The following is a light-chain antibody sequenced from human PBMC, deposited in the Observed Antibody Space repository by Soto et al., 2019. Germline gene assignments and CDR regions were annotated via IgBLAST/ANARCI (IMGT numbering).Light chain of an antibody. CDR2: GTS. CDR3: QSYDSSLSDL. Sequence: QSVLTQPPSVSGAPGQRVTISCTGSSSNIGAGYDVHWYQQLPGTAPKLLIYGTSNRPSGVPDRFSGSKSGTSASLAITGLQAEDEADYYCQSYDSSLSDLFGGGTKLTVL. V-gene: IGLV1-40*01. J-gene: IGLJ3*02. CDR1: SSNIGAGYD.